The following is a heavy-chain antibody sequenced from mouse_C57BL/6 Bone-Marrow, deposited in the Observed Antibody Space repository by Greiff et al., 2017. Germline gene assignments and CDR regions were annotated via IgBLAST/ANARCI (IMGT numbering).Heavy chain of an antibody. Sequence: VQLQQSGAELMKPGASVKLSCKATGYTFTGYWIGWVKQRPGHGLEWIGGILPGSGSTNYNDKFKGKATFTADSSSNPAYMQLSSLTTEDSAIYYCAPCGGGCAYWGRGTRVTVSA. CDR2: ILPGSGST. CDR1: GYTFTGYW. V-gene: IGHV1-9*01. J-gene: IGHJ3*01. CDR3: APCGGGCAY.